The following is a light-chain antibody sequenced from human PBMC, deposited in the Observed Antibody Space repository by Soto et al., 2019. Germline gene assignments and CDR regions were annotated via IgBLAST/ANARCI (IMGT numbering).Light chain of an antibody. J-gene: IGLJ1*01. CDR1: SFNIGAGYD. CDR2: RND. V-gene: IGLV1-40*01. Sequence: QSVLTQPPSVSGAPGQRVTISCTGSSFNIGAGYDVHWYQQLPGTAPKLLIYRNDNRPSGVPDRFSGSKSGTSASLAITGLQAEDEADYYCQSFDSSLGDDVFGTGTKLTVL. CDR3: QSFDSSLGDDV.